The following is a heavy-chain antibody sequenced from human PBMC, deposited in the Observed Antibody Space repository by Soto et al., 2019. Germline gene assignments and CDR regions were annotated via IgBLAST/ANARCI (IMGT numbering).Heavy chain of an antibody. CDR3: ARDDGDISSGGHRYGMDF. V-gene: IGHV3-30-3*01. CDR1: GFTFSSYA. CDR2: ISYDGSNK. Sequence: GGSLRLSCAASGFTFSSYAMHWVRQAPGKGLEWVAVISYDGSNKYYADSVKGRFTISRDNSKNTLYLQMNSLRAEDTAVYYCARDDGDISSGGHRYGMDFWARVSTVTVSS. J-gene: IGHJ6*02. D-gene: IGHD2-21*01.